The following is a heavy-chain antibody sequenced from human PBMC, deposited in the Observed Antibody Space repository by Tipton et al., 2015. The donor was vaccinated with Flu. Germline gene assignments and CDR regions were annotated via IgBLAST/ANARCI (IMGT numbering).Heavy chain of an antibody. CDR3: AKGFGAFDI. Sequence: SLRLSCAASGFTFSSYGMHWVRQAPGKGLEWVAFIQYDGSNKYYADSVKGRFTISRDNSKNTLYLQMNSLRAEDTAVYYCAKGFGAFDIWGQGTMVTVSS. CDR1: GFTFSSYG. J-gene: IGHJ3*02. D-gene: IGHD3-16*01. V-gene: IGHV3-30*02. CDR2: IQYDGSNK.